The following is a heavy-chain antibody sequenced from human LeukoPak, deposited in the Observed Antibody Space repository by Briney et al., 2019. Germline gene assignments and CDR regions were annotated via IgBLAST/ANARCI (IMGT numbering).Heavy chain of an antibody. J-gene: IGHJ3*02. V-gene: IGHV3-23*01. CDR2: ISGSGGST. CDR1: GFTFSSYA. Sequence: GGSLRLSCAASGFTFSSYAMSWVRQAPGKGLEWVSAISGSGGSTYYADSVKGRFTISRDNSKNTLYLQMNSLRAEDTAVYYCVKDLYYYDSSGYAAFDIWGQGTMVTVSS. D-gene: IGHD3-22*01. CDR3: VKDLYYYDSSGYAAFDI.